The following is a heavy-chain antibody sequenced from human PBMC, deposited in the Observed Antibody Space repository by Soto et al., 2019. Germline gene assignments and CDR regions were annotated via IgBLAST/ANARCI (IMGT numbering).Heavy chain of an antibody. CDR3: APKPYCFRWAVDY. Sequence: QITLKESGPTLVKPTQTLTLTCSFSGFSLSTNGVGVGWIRQPPGKALEWLALIYWDDDKRYSPSLKTRLTITNETPQNQVVVTMTNMDPVGTATYDCAPKPYCFRWAVDYWGQGALVTVSS. CDR2: IYWDDDK. CDR1: GFSLSTNGVG. V-gene: IGHV2-5*02. D-gene: IGHD2-21*02. J-gene: IGHJ4*02.